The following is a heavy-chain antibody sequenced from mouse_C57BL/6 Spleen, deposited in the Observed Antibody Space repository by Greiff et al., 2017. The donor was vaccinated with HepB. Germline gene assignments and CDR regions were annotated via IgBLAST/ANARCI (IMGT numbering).Heavy chain of an antibody. CDR1: GFTFSSYA. J-gene: IGHJ4*01. Sequence: EVMLVESGGGLVKPGGSLKLSCAASGFTFSSYAMSWVRQTPEKRLEWVATISDGGSYTYYPDNVKGRFTISRDNAKNNLYLQMSQLKSEDTAMYYCARDRKRDYYGTGAMDYWGQGTSVTVSS. CDR3: ARDRKRDYYGTGAMDY. CDR2: ISDGGSYT. D-gene: IGHD1-1*01. V-gene: IGHV5-4*01.